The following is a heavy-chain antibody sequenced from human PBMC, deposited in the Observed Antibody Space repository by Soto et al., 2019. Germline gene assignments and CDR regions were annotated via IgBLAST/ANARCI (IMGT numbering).Heavy chain of an antibody. Sequence: SETLSLTCTVSGGSISNYYWSWFRQTPGKGLEWIGYVHDSWGSNYNPSLKSRVAISLGTSKSQFSLKLTSVTATDTAVYYCARQGFGALHGPVDVWGQGPTVTLSS. CDR1: GGSISNYY. J-gene: IGHJ6*02. CDR3: ARQGFGALHGPVDV. CDR2: VHDSWGS. V-gene: IGHV4-59*08. D-gene: IGHD3-10*01.